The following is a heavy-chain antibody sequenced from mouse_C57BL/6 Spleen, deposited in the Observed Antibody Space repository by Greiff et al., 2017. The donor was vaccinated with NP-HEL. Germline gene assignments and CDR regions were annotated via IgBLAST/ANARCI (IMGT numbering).Heavy chain of an antibody. CDR2: ISYDGSN. CDR3: AREKIYYGSSRYYAMDY. J-gene: IGHJ4*01. CDR1: GYSITSGYY. V-gene: IGHV3-6*01. D-gene: IGHD1-1*01. Sequence: EVKLVESGPGLVKPSQSLSLTCSVTGYSITSGYYWNWIRQFPGNKLEWMGYISYDGSNNYNPSLKNRISITRDTSKNQFFLKLNSVTTEDTATYYCAREKIYYGSSRYYAMDYWGQGTSVTVSS.